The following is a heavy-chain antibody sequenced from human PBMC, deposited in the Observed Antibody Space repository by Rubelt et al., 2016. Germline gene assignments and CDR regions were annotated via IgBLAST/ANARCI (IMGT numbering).Heavy chain of an antibody. CDR2: INGDGSST. D-gene: IGHD3-9*01. Sequence: EVQLVESGGGLVQPGRSLRLSCAASGFTFSTYWMYWVRQVPGKGLLWVSRINGDGSSTTYADSVKGRFTTSKDNARDGVYLQMDSLGADDTAVDYCARDKYVDWQNPVTDLWCQGTLVTVSS. J-gene: IGHJ5*02. CDR3: ARDKYVDWQNPVTDL. V-gene: IGHV3-74*03. CDR1: GFTFSTYW.